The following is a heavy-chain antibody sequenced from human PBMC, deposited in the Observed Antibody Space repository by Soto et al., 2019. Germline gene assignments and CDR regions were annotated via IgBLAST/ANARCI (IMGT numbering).Heavy chain of an antibody. CDR2: INSDGSST. CDR1: GFTFSSYW. D-gene: IGHD6-13*01. CDR3: ARDGVGWYSSSWEYNWFDP. Sequence: EVQLVESGGGLVQPGGSLRLSCAASGFTFSSYWMHWVRQAPGKGLVWVSRINSDGSSTSYADSVKGRFTISRDNAKNTLYLQRNSLRAEDTAVYYCARDGVGWYSSSWEYNWFDPWGQGTLVTVSS. J-gene: IGHJ5*02. V-gene: IGHV3-74*01.